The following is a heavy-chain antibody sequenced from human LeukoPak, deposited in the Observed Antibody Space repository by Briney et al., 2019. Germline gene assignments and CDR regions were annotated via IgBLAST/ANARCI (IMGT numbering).Heavy chain of an antibody. CDR2: IKLDGSEK. D-gene: IGHD3-22*01. Sequence: PGGSLRLSCAASGFTFSSYWMSWVRQVPGKGLAWVANIKLDGSEKYYVDSVKGRFTIYRDDAKNSLYLQMTSLRAEDTAVYYCARISSVNYYFDYWGQGTLVAVSS. V-gene: IGHV3-7*01. CDR1: GFTFSSYW. J-gene: IGHJ4*02. CDR3: ARISSVNYYFDY.